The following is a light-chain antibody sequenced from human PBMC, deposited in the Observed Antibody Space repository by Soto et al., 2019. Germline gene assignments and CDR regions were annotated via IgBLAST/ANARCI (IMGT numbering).Light chain of an antibody. V-gene: IGLV2-14*01. CDR2: DVS. CDR1: SSDVGGYNY. J-gene: IGLJ2*01. Sequence: QSALTQPASVSGSPGQSITISCSVTSSDVGGYNYVSWYQQHPGKAPKLMIYDVSNRPSGVSNRFSGSKSGNTASLTISGLRPEDEADHYCSSYTSSNTLVFGGGTKLTVL. CDR3: SSYTSSNTLV.